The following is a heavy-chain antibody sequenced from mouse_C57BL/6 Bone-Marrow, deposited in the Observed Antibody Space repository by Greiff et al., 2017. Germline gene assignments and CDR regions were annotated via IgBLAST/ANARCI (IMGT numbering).Heavy chain of an antibody. CDR3: ARYYGHWYFEV. V-gene: IGHV1-63*01. CDR1: GYTFTNYW. Sequence: QVQLQQSGAELVRPGTSVKMSCKASGYTFTNYWIGWAKQRPGHGLEWIGDIYPGGGYTNYNEKFKGKATLTADKSSSTAYMQFSSLTSEDSAIYYCARYYGHWYFEVWGTGTTVTVSS. D-gene: IGHD1-2*01. CDR2: IYPGGGYT. J-gene: IGHJ1*03.